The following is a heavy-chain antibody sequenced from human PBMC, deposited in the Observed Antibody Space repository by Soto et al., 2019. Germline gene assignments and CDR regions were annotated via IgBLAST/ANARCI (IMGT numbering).Heavy chain of an antibody. Sequence: QIQLVQSGAEVKKPGASVKVSCKASGYTFTDHGISWVRQAPGQGREWMGWISAYSDYTAYAQKFQGRVTMTTEKYTHTAYMELRSLTSDDTAVYYCAKDRPRLTQNFVDVYWGQGTLVTVSS. CDR1: GYTFTDHG. V-gene: IGHV1-18*01. D-gene: IGHD3-16*01. J-gene: IGHJ4*02. CDR2: ISAYSDYT. CDR3: AKDRPRLTQNFVDVY.